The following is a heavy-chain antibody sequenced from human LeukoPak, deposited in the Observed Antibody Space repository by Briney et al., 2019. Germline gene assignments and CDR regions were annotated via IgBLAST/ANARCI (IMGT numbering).Heavy chain of an antibody. D-gene: IGHD3-22*01. J-gene: IGHJ1*01. Sequence: SGPTLLKPPQPLTLTCTFSGFSLSTSGVGVGWIRQPPVKALEWLALIYWDDDKRYSPSLKSRLTITQDTSKNQVVLTMTNMDPVDTATYYCAYRSLDYDDSSGYACAEYFQHWGQGTLVTVSS. CDR2: IYWDDDK. CDR1: GFSLSTSGVG. V-gene: IGHV2-5*02. CDR3: AYRSLDYDDSSGYACAEYFQH.